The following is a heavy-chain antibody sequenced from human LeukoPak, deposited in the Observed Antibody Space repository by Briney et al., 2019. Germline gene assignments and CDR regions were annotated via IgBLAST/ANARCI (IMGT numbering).Heavy chain of an antibody. CDR2: INPSGGST. J-gene: IGHJ4*02. D-gene: IGHD4-17*01. CDR1: GYTFISYY. Sequence: ASVKVSCKASGYTFISYYMHWVRQAPGQGLEWKGAINPSGGSTSYAQKFQGRVTMTRDTSTSTVYMELSSLRSEDTAVYYCARGTGLGGDYVSNSGQGTLVTVSS. CDR3: ARGTGLGGDYVSN. V-gene: IGHV1-46*01.